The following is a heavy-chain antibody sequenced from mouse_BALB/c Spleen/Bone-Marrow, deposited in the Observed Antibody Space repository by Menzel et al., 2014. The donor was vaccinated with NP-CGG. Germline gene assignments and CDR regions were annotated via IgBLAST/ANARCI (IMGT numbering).Heavy chain of an antibody. CDR3: VRSAILEDGYYIFSAMGY. CDR2: FNPNNGGA. D-gene: IGHD2-3*01. CDR1: GYTFTEYT. J-gene: IGHJ4*01. V-gene: IGHV1-22*01. Sequence: VQLKQSGPELVKPGASVKISCKTSGYTFTEYTMHWVKQSHGKSLEWIGTFNPNNGGASYNQKFKGKATLTVDKSSSAHYMGLPSLSSEDSVVYFCVRSAILEDGYYIFSAMGYWGQETSLTVSS.